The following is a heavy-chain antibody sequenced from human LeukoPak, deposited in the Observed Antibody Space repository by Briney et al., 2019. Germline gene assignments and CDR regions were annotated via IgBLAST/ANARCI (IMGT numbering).Heavy chain of an antibody. CDR1: GGSTSSYY. J-gene: IGHJ4*02. CDR3: ARRGYSGLEVDY. Sequence: SETLSLTCTVSGGSTSSYYWSWIRQPPGKGLEWIRYIYYSGSTNYNPSLKSRVTISVDTSKNQFSLKLSSVTAADTAVYYCARRGYSGLEVDYWGQGTLVTVSS. CDR2: IYYSGST. D-gene: IGHD5-12*01. V-gene: IGHV4-59*08.